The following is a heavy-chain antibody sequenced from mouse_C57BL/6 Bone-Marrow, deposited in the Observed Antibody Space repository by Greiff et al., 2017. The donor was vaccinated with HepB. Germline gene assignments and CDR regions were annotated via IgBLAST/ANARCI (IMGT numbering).Heavy chain of an antibody. Sequence: QVQLQQPGAELVMPGASVKLSCKASGYTFTSYWMHWVKQRPGQGLEWIGEIDPSDSYTNYNQKFKGKSTLTVDKSSSTAYMQLSSLTSEESAVFYSARSALYFGRSPDYWCQGTTLTVTS. CDR2: IDPSDSYT. V-gene: IGHV1-69*01. CDR3: ARSALYFGRSPDY. J-gene: IGHJ2*01. D-gene: IGHD1-1*01. CDR1: GYTFTSYW.